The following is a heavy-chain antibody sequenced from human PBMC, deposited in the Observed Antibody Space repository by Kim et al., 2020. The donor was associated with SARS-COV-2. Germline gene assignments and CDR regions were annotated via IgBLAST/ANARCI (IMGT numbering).Heavy chain of an antibody. Sequence: ASVKVSCKASGYTFTSYGISWVRQAPGQGLEWMGWISAYNGNTNYAQKLQGRVTMTTDTSTSTAYMELRSLRSDDTAVYYCARDRHRSGSYSKNWFDPWGQGTLVTVSS. CDR2: ISAYNGNT. J-gene: IGHJ5*02. CDR3: ARDRHRSGSYSKNWFDP. D-gene: IGHD1-26*01. CDR1: GYTFTSYG. V-gene: IGHV1-18*01.